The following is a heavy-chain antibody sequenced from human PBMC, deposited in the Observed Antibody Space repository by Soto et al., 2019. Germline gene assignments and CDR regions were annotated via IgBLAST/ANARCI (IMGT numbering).Heavy chain of an antibody. CDR2: ISSNGGST. CDR1: GFTFSSYA. D-gene: IGHD2-15*01. J-gene: IGHJ3*02. CDR3: ATRGGYCSGGSCYGAFDI. V-gene: IGHV3-64*01. Sequence: GGSLRLSYAASGFTFSSYAMHWVRQAPGKGLEYVSAISSNGGSTYYANSVKGRFTISRDNSKNTLYLQMGSLRAEDMAVYYCATRGGYCSGGSCYGAFDIWGQGTMVTVSS.